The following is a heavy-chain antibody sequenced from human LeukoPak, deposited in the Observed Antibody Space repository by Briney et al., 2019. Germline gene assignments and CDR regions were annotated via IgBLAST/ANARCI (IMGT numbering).Heavy chain of an antibody. CDR3: VRDKRRFYYANSEYYFDL. Sequence: GRSLRLSCAASGFTFSDHLMHWVRQAPSKGLEWMAIISYDGGNKYYADSVKGRFTISRDNSKNTLYLQMNSLSTEDTALYYCVRDKRRFYYANSEYYFDLWGQGTLVTVSS. CDR1: GFTFSDHL. D-gene: IGHD3-22*01. V-gene: IGHV3-30*03. J-gene: IGHJ4*02. CDR2: ISYDGGNK.